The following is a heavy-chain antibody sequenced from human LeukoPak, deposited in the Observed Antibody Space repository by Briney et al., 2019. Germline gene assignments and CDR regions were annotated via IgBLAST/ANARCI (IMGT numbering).Heavy chain of an antibody. V-gene: IGHV1-18*01. CDR1: RYTFTSYG. CDR3: ARDGNGEEKGFSDSGDYKFPATESFDI. D-gene: IGHD4-17*01. CDR2: ISVYTGNK. Sequence: ASVKVSCKASRYTFTSYGISWVRQAPGHGLEWMGWISVYTGNKKYAQKLQGRVTMSTDTSTSTAYMELRSLRSDDTAVYYCARDGNGEEKGFSDSGDYKFPATESFDIWGQGTMVTVSS. J-gene: IGHJ3*02.